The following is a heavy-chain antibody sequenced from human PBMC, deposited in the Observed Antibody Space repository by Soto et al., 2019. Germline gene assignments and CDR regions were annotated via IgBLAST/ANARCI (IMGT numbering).Heavy chain of an antibody. CDR1: GFTFSSYG. J-gene: IGHJ4*02. Sequence: QVQLVESGGGVVQPGRSLRLSCAASGFTFSSYGMHWVRQAPGKGLEWVAVIWYDGSNKYYADSVKGRFTISRDNSKNTLYLQMNSLRAEDTAVYYCAREYMVRGVPAFGYFDCWGQGTLVTVSS. V-gene: IGHV3-33*01. D-gene: IGHD3-10*01. CDR3: AREYMVRGVPAFGYFDC. CDR2: IWYDGSNK.